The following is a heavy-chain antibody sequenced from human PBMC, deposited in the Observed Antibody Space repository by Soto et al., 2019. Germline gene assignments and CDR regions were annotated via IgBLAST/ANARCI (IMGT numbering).Heavy chain of an antibody. CDR3: TTGGYGEYKGGGI. CDR2: IKSKTDGGTT. D-gene: IGHD4-17*01. CDR1: GFTFSNAW. V-gene: IGHV3-15*01. J-gene: IGHJ3*02. Sequence: EVQLVESGGGLVKPGGSLRLSCAASGFTFSNAWMSWVRQAPGKGLEWVGRIKSKTDGGTTDYAAHVEGRLTISRDDSKNTLYLQMNSLKTEDTAVYFCTTGGYGEYKGGGIWGQGTMGTGFS.